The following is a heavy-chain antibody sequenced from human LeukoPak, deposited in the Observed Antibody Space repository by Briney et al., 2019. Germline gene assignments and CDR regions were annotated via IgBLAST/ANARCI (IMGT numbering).Heavy chain of an antibody. V-gene: IGHV3-48*01. CDR1: GFTFSSYT. CDR2: ITSSSSTI. CDR3: ASEYTY. D-gene: IGHD1-1*01. J-gene: IGHJ4*02. Sequence: GGSLRLSRAASGFTFSSYTMNWVRQAPGKGLEWVSYITSSSSTIYYADSVKGRFTISRDNAKNSLYLQMNSLRAEDTAVYYCASEYTYWGQGTLVTVSS.